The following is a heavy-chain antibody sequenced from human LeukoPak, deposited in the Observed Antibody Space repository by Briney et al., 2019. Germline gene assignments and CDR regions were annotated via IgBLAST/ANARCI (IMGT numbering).Heavy chain of an antibody. CDR1: GYTFTRYG. V-gene: IGHV1-18*01. CDR3: ASLNTDSSGYYYVLDY. D-gene: IGHD3-22*01. J-gene: IGHJ4*02. Sequence: ASVKVSCKASGYTFTRYGISWVRQAPGQGLEWMGWISAYNGNTNYAQKLQGRVTMTTDTSTSTAYMELRSLRSDDTAVYYCASLNTDSSGYYYVLDYWGQGTLVTVSS. CDR2: ISAYNGNT.